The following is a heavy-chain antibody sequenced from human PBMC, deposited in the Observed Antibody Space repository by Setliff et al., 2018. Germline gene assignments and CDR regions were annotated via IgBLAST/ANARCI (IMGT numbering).Heavy chain of an antibody. CDR3: ARGRFQYVGDPYYFDY. V-gene: IGHV4-61*09. J-gene: IGHJ4*02. CDR1: GGSISSGVYY. CDR2: VYSRGTT. Sequence: SETLSLTCTVSGGSISSGVYYWTWIRQPAGKGLEWIGHVYSRGTTNYNPSLKSRLTISADTSKNQFSLRLSSVTAADTAVYYCARGRFQYVGDPYYFDYWGQGDLVTVSS. D-gene: IGHD4-17*01.